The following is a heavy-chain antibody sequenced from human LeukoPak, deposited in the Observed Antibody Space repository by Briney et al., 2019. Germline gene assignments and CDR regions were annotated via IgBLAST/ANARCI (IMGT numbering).Heavy chain of an antibody. CDR3: ARAGILRYFD. D-gene: IGHD3-9*01. J-gene: IGHJ4*02. CDR1: GGSFSGYY. CDR2: INHSGST. V-gene: IGHV4-34*01. Sequence: SETLSLTCAVYGGSFSGYYWSWIRQPPGKGLEWIGEINHSGSTNYNPSLKSRVTISVDTSKNRFSLKLSSVTAADTAVYYCARAGILRYFDWGQGTLVTVSS.